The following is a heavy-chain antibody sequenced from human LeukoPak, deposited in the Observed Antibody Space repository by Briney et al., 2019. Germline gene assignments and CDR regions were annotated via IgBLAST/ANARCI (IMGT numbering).Heavy chain of an antibody. CDR3: TRRGRGLYYYDSSGYQG. CDR2: IRSKAYGGTT. J-gene: IGHJ4*02. Sequence: PGGSLRLSCTASGFTFGDYAMSWVRQAPGKGLEWVGFIRSKAYGGTTEYAASVKGRFTISRDDSKSIAYLQMNSLKTEDTAVYYCTRRGRGLYYYDSSGYQGWGQGTLVTVSS. D-gene: IGHD3-22*01. CDR1: GFTFGDYA. V-gene: IGHV3-49*04.